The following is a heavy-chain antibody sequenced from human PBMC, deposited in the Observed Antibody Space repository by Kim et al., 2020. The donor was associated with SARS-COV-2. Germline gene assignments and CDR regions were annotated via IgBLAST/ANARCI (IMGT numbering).Heavy chain of an antibody. D-gene: IGHD3-22*01. J-gene: IGHJ4*02. V-gene: IGHV4-31*03. Sequence: SETLSLTCTVSGGSISSGGYYWSWIRQHPGKGLEWIGYIYYSGSTYYNPSLKSRVTISVDTSKNQFSLKLSSVTAADTAVYYCARGQGLITMIVVVVGAFDYWGQGTLAPVSS. CDR2: IYYSGST. CDR3: ARGQGLITMIVVVVGAFDY. CDR1: GGSISSGGYY.